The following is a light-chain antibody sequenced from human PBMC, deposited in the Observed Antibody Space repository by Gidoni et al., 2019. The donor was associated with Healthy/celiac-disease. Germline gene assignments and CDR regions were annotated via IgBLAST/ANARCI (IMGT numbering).Light chain of an antibody. V-gene: IGLV3-1*01. Sequence: SYELTQPHSVSVSPGQTASITCSGVKLGDKYACWYQQKPGQSPVLVIYQDSKRPSGTPDRFSGSNSGNTATLTISGTQAMDEADYYCQAWDSSTVVFGGGTKLTVL. J-gene: IGLJ2*01. CDR3: QAWDSSTVV. CDR2: QDS. CDR1: KLGDKY.